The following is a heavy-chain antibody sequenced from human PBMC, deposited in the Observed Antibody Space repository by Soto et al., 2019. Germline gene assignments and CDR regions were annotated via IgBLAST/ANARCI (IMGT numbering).Heavy chain of an antibody. D-gene: IGHD4-4*01. J-gene: IGHJ4*02. CDR3: AREDDYIFDY. V-gene: IGHV4-59*01. CDR1: GCSICSYY. Sequence: PSETLSLSCTVSGCSICSYYWSWIRQPPGKGLEWIGYIYYSGSTNYNPSLKSRVTISVDTSKNQFSLKLSSVTAADTAVYYCAREDDYIFDYWGQGTLVTVS. CDR2: IYYSGST.